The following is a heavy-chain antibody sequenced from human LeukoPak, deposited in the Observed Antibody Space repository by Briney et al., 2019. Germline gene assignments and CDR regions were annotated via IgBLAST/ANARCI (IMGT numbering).Heavy chain of an antibody. CDR2: ISGTGTNI. D-gene: IGHD4-17*01. CDR1: GFTNTSHS. J-gene: IGHJ4*02. CDR3: GRDRYGDYLVDC. V-gene: IGHV3-48*02. Sequence: GGSLRLSCVASGFTNTSHSLNWVRQAAGKGLEWVAYISGTGTNIYYADSVKGRFTISRDNAMNSVYLQMDSLRDEDTAVYYCGRDRYGDYLVDCWGQGTLVTVSS.